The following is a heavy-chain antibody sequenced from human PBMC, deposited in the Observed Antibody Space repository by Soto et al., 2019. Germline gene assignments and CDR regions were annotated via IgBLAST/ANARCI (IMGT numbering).Heavy chain of an antibody. CDR1: GYTFTSYD. V-gene: IGHV1-8*01. Sequence: ASVKVSCKASGYTFTSYDINWVRQATGQGLEWMGWMNPNSGNTGYAQKFQGRVTMTRNTSISTAYMELSSLRSEDTAVYYCARGRKSSSWYFAPGYYYYYGMDVWGQGTTVTVSS. J-gene: IGHJ6*02. D-gene: IGHD6-13*01. CDR3: ARGRKSSSWYFAPGYYYYYGMDV. CDR2: MNPNSGNT.